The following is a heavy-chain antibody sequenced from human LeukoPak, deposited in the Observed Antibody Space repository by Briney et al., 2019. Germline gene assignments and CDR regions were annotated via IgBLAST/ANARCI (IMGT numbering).Heavy chain of an antibody. CDR3: TRGDSKTPGYSSSWFFDY. V-gene: IGHV3-49*04. D-gene: IGHD6-13*01. CDR1: GFTVSSNY. CDR2: IRTKVFGGTI. J-gene: IGHJ4*02. Sequence: GGSLRLSCAASGFTVSSNYMSWVRQAPGKGLEWVGFIRTKVFGGTIEYAASVKGRFTISRDDSKSIAYLQMNSLKTEDTGVYYCTRGDSKTPGYSSSWFFDYWGQGTLVTVSS.